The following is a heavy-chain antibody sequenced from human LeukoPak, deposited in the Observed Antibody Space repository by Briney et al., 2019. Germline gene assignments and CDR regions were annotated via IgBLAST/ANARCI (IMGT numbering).Heavy chain of an antibody. V-gene: IGHV1-69*04. CDR2: IIPILGIA. J-gene: IGHJ6*03. CDR3: AREDYYYMDV. CDR1: GGTFSSYA. Sequence: ASVKVSCKASGGTFSSYAISWVRQAPGQGLEWTGRIIPILGIANYAQKFQGRVTITADKSTSTAYMELSSLRSEDTAVYYCAREDYYYMDVWGKGTTVTVSS.